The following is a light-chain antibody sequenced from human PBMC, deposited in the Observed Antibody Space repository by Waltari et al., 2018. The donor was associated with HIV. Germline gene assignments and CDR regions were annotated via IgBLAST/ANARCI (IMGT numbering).Light chain of an antibody. CDR2: GAS. CDR1: RSFSSN. J-gene: IGKJ1*01. Sequence: EIVMTQSPATRSVSPGERATLPCRASRSFSSNLAWYQQKPGQAPRLLIYGASTRATGIPARFSGSGSGTEFTLTISSLQSEDFALYYCQHYNNWPPWTFGQGTKVEIK. CDR3: QHYNNWPPWT. V-gene: IGKV3-15*01.